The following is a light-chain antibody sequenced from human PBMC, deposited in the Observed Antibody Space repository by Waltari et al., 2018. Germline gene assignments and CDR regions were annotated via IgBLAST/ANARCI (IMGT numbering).Light chain of an antibody. V-gene: IGKV3-11*01. Sequence: EIVLTQSPAILSFSPGERATLSCRASQSVGTYLAWYQQRPGQSPRLLIYDASFRATGIPARFSGSGSETDFTLTISSPQPEDFAVYYCQQRRNWPLTFGGGTRVQI. CDR2: DAS. CDR3: QQRRNWPLT. CDR1: QSVGTY. J-gene: IGKJ4*01.